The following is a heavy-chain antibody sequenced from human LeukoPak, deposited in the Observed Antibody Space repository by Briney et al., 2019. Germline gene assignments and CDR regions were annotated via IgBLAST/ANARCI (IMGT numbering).Heavy chain of an antibody. CDR2: INPDGSTT. CDR1: GFTFSSYA. Sequence: PGGSLRLSCAASGFTFSSYAMSWVRQAPGKGLVWVSRINPDGSTTNYADSVKGRFTISRDNAKNTLYLQMNSLRAEDTAVYYCARVLLGSWDWFDPWGQGTLVTVSS. D-gene: IGHD3-10*01. J-gene: IGHJ5*02. V-gene: IGHV3-74*01. CDR3: ARVLLGSWDWFDP.